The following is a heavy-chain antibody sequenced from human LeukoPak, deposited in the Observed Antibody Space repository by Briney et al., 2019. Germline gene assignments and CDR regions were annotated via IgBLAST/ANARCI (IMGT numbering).Heavy chain of an antibody. D-gene: IGHD6-19*01. CDR3: ARGLGEAVAGRNY. CDR2: INHSGST. V-gene: IGHV4-34*01. CDR1: GGSFSGYY. Sequence: SETLSLTGAVYGGSFSGYYWSWIRQPPGKGLEWIGEINHSGSTNYNPSLKSRVTISVDTSKNQFSLKLSSVTAADTAVYYCARGLGEAVAGRNYWGQGTLVTVSS. J-gene: IGHJ4*02.